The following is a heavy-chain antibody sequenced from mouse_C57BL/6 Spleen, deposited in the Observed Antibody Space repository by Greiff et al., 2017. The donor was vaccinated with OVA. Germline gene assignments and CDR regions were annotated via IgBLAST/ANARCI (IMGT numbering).Heavy chain of an antibody. Sequence: EVQGVESGGGLVKPGGSLKLSCAASGFTFSSYAMSWVRQTPEKRLEWVATISDGGSYNYYPDNVKGRFPISRDNAKNNLYLQMSHLKSEDTAMYYCARGDYGSSYGYYCDYWGKGTTLTVSS. CDR3: ARGDYGSSYGYYCDY. J-gene: IGHJ2*01. D-gene: IGHD1-1*01. V-gene: IGHV5-4*01. CDR1: GFTFSSYA. CDR2: ISDGGSYN.